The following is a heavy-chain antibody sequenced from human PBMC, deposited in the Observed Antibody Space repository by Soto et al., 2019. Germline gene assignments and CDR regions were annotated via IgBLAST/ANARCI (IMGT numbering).Heavy chain of an antibody. V-gene: IGHV3-48*03. CDR2: ISSSGSTA. D-gene: IGHD3-10*01. J-gene: IGHJ4*02. CDR1: RFTFSRFE. CDR3: TRAAWFPYLSFY. Sequence: PGVSLRLSCAASRFTFSRFELHWVRQAPGKGLEWISYISSSGSTAYYASSVEGRFTISRDNANNSVYLQMDSLRAEDTALYYCTRAAWFPYLSFYWGQGALVTVSS.